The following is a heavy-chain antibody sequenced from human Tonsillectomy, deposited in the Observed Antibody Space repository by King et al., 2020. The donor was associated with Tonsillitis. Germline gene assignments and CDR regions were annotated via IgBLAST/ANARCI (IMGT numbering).Heavy chain of an antibody. Sequence: VQLVESGGGVVQPGRSLRLSCAVSGFTFSSYGMHWVRQAPGKGLEWVAVITNDGINKYYADSVKGRFTISRDNSKNTLYLQRNSLRAEDTALYYCAKSYGCNYYCDSWGQGTLVTVSS. CDR3: AKSYGCNYYCDS. CDR1: GFTFSSYG. CDR2: ITNDGINK. J-gene: IGHJ4*02. D-gene: IGHD4-23*01. V-gene: IGHV3-30*18.